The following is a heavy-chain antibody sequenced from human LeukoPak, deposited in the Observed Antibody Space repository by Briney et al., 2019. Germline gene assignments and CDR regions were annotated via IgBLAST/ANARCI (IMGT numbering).Heavy chain of an antibody. Sequence: QTLSLTRTVSGGSISSGDYYWSWIRQPPGKGLEWIGYIYYSGSTYYNPSLKSRVTISVDTSKNQFSLKLSSVTAADTAVYYCARETYYYDSSGYYTSHFDYWGQGTLVTVSS. V-gene: IGHV4-30-4*01. D-gene: IGHD3-22*01. CDR1: GGSISSGDYY. CDR3: ARETYYYDSSGYYTSHFDY. CDR2: IYYSGST. J-gene: IGHJ4*02.